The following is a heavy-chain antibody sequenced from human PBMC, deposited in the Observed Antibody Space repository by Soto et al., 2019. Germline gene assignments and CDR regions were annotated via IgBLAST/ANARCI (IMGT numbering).Heavy chain of an antibody. CDR2: ISAYNGNT. CDR1: GYTFTSYG. J-gene: IGHJ6*02. V-gene: IGHV1-18*01. Sequence: QVQLVQSGAEVKKPGASVKVSCKASGYTFTSYGISWVRQAPGQGLEWMGWISAYNGNTNYAQKLQGRVTMTTDTSTSRAYMELRSLRSDDTAGYYCARDGVTRGGYYYYGMDVWGQGTTVTVSS. CDR3: ARDGVTRGGYYYYGMDV. D-gene: IGHD3-10*01.